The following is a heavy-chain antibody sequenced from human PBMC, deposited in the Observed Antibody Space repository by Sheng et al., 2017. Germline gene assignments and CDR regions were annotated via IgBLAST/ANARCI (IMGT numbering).Heavy chain of an antibody. D-gene: IGHD3-3*01. J-gene: IGHJ4*02. V-gene: IGHV3-21*06. CDR1: GFTFSTFC. CDR2: ISSGNTYI. Sequence: EVQLVESGGGLVKPGGSLRLSCAASGFTFSTFCMHWVRQAPGKGLEWVSSISSGNTYIHYADSLKGRFTISRDNAKNTLYLQMNDLRGEDTAVYYCARDPGFWSGSPSTELDSWGQGTLVTVSS. CDR3: ARDPGFWSGSPSTELDS.